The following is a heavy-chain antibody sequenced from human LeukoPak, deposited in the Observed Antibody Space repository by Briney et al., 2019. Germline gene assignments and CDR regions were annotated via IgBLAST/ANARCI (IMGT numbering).Heavy chain of an antibody. CDR1: GCSIRSYY. CDR3: ARDWGYCSGGSCYSNWFDP. V-gene: IGHV4-4*07. Sequence: SETLSLTCTVPGCSIRSYYGGWIRQPAGKGLEWIGRIYTSGSTNYNPSLKSRVTMSVDTSKNQFSLKPSSVTAADTAVYYCARDWGYCSGGSCYSNWFDPWGQGTLVTVSS. J-gene: IGHJ5*02. CDR2: IYTSGST. D-gene: IGHD2-15*01.